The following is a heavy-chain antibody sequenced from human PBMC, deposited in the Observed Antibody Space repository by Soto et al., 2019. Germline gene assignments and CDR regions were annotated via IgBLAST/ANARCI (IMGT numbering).Heavy chain of an antibody. CDR2: IYHSGST. CDR3: ATGGSSGRGYYPFFDY. Sequence: PLSLTCADAGGCMSSGGYAWSWIRQPRGKGLEWIGYIYHSGSTYYNPSLKSRVTISVDRSKNQFSLKLSSVTAADTAVYYCATGGSSGRGYYPFFDYWGQGTLVTGPS. V-gene: IGHV4-30-2*01. CDR1: GGCMSSGGYA. D-gene: IGHD3-3*01. J-gene: IGHJ4*02.